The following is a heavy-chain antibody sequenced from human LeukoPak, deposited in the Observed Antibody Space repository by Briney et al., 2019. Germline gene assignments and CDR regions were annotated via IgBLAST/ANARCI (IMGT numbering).Heavy chain of an antibody. D-gene: IGHD3-22*01. CDR3: ARGYHYYDGSGYNR. J-gene: IGHJ4*02. V-gene: IGHV4-59*01. CDR1: GGSISTYY. Sequence: SETLSLTCTVSGGSISTYYWSWIRQPPGKGLEWIGYIYYSGSTNYNPSLKSRVTISVDTSKNQFSLKLSSVTAADTAVYYCARGYHYYDGSGYNRWGQGTLVTVSS. CDR2: IYYSGST.